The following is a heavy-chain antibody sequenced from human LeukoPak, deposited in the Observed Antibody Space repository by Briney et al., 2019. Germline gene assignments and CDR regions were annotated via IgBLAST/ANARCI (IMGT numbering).Heavy chain of an antibody. CDR2: ISSSSSYI. CDR1: GFTFSSYS. V-gene: IGHV3-21*01. CDR3: ARDSDSSRAGGAFDI. D-gene: IGHD6-13*01. Sequence: GGSLSLSCAASGFTFSSYSLNWVGQAPGKGRKWVSSISSSSSYIYYADSVKGRFTISRDNAKTSLYLQMNSLRAEDTAVYYCARDSDSSRAGGAFDIWGQGTMVTVSS. J-gene: IGHJ3*02.